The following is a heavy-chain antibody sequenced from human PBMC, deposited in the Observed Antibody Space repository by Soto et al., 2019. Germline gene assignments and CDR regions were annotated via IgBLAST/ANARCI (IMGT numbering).Heavy chain of an antibody. Sequence: QVQLVQSGAEVKKPGSSVKVSCKASGGTFSTYAIGWVRQAPGQGLEWMGGIIPIFGTGNYAQKFQGRVTTFXGAGCAAQQFEGRVSTSAHEAXNTVYMELSSLRSEDTAMYYCAREAGHSNPSAVYYYYGMDVLGQGATVTVSS. CDR3: AREAGHSNPSAVYYYYGMDV. D-gene: IGHD6-6*01. V-gene: IGHV1-69*12. J-gene: IGHJ6*02. CDR2: IIPIFGTG. CDR1: GGTFSTYA.